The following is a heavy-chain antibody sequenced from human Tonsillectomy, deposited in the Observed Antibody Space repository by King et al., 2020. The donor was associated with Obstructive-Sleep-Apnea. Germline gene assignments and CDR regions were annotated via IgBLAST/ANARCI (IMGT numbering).Heavy chain of an antibody. V-gene: IGHV3-9*01. D-gene: IGHD6-25*01. CDR1: GFTFDDYA. CDR2: ISWNRGNI. J-gene: IGHJ6*02. Sequence: QLVQSGGGLVQPGRSLRLSCAASGFTFDDYAMHWVRQAPGKCLEWVSGISWNRGNIGYADSVKGRFTISRDNAKNSLYLQMNSLRAEDTALYYCAKDSRLYYYYGMDVWGQGTTVTVSS. CDR3: AKDSRLYYYYGMDV.